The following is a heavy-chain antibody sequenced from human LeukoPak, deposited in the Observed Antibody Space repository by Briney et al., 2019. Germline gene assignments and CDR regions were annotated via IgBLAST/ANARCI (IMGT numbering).Heavy chain of an antibody. J-gene: IGHJ4*02. Sequence: GASVKVSCKASGYTFTSYYMHWVRQAPGQGLEWMGIINPCGGSTSYAQKFQGRVTMHRDTPTSTVYMELSSLRSEDTAVYYCARDKRYDSSGSAYYFDDWGQGTLGTVS. D-gene: IGHD3-22*01. V-gene: IGHV1-46*01. CDR2: INPCGGST. CDR3: ARDKRYDSSGSAYYFDD. CDR1: GYTFTSYY.